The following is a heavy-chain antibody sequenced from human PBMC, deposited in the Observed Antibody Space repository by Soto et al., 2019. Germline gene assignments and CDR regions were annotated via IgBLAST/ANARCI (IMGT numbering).Heavy chain of an antibody. CDR1: GYTFTSYD. D-gene: IGHD6-13*01. Sequence: QVQLVQSGAEVKKPGASVKVSCKASGYTFTSYDINWVRQATGQGLEWMGWMNPNSGNTGYAQKFKGRVTMTRNTSISTDYMELSSLRSEDTAVYYCARGLSSSWSEYFQHCGQGTLVTVSS. CDR3: ARGLSSSWSEYFQH. V-gene: IGHV1-8*01. CDR2: MNPNSGNT. J-gene: IGHJ1*01.